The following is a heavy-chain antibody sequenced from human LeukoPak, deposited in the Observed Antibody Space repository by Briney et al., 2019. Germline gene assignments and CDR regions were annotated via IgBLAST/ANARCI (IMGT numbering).Heavy chain of an antibody. CDR3: ARGSYSVDY. J-gene: IGHJ4*02. CDR1: GGSISSYY. D-gene: IGHD1-26*01. Sequence: PSETLSLTCTVSGGSISSYYWSWIRQPPGKGLEWIGYTYYSGSTNYNPSLKSRVTISVDRSKNQFSLKLSSVTAADTAVYYCARGSYSVDYWGQGTLVTVSS. CDR2: TYYSGST. V-gene: IGHV4-59*01.